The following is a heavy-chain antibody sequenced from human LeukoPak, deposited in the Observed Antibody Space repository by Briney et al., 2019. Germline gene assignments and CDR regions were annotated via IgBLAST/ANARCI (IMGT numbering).Heavy chain of an antibody. CDR3: ARGREQLANI. J-gene: IGHJ4*02. Sequence: GASVKVSCKASGCTFSSCAISWGRQSPGQGLEWMGGIIPIFGTANYAQKFQGRVTITTDESTSTAYMELSSLRSEDTAVYYCARGREQLANIWGQGTLVTVSS. CDR2: IIPIFGTA. D-gene: IGHD6-6*01. V-gene: IGHV1-69*05. CDR1: GCTFSSCA.